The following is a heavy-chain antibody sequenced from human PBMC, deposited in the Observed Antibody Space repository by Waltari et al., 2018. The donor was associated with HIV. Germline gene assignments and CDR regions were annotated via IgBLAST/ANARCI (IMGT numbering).Heavy chain of an antibody. CDR1: GYIFTSHP. CDR3: ARAIDYYDSSGFQH. D-gene: IGHD3-22*01. Sequence: QVQLVQSGAEVKKPGASVKVSCKASGYIFTSHPMHWVRQAPGQRLEWMGWINAGNGNTKYSQKFQGRITITRDTSASTVYMELSSLRSEDTSVYFCARAIDYYDSSGFQHWGQGTLVTVSS. J-gene: IGHJ1*01. CDR2: INAGNGNT. V-gene: IGHV1-3*01.